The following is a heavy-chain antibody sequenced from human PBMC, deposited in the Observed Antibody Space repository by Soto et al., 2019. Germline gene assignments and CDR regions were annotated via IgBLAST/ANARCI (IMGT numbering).Heavy chain of an antibody. Sequence: ASVKVSCKDSGYTFTSNGIRWVRQAPRQGLEWMGWISAYNGNTNYAQKLQGRVTMTTDTSTSTAYMELRSLRSDDTAVYYCARRGIAARLSPDAFDIWGQGTMVTVSS. J-gene: IGHJ3*02. CDR1: GYTFTSNG. D-gene: IGHD6-6*01. V-gene: IGHV1-18*01. CDR2: ISAYNGNT. CDR3: ARRGIAARLSPDAFDI.